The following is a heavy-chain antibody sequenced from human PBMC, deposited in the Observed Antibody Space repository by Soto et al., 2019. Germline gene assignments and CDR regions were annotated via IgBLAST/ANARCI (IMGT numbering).Heavy chain of an antibody. V-gene: IGHV3-11*01. CDR2: ISSSGSST. Sequence: QVQLVESGGGLVKPGGSLRLSCVASGLTFTDYYMGWIRQAPGKGLEWISYISSSGSSTYYADSVTGRFSISRDNAKNTLSLQMNSLRVEDTAVYYWAADWRRTLDYWGQGTLVTVSP. D-gene: IGHD6-25*01. J-gene: IGHJ4*02. CDR1: GLTFTDYY. CDR3: AADWRRTLDY.